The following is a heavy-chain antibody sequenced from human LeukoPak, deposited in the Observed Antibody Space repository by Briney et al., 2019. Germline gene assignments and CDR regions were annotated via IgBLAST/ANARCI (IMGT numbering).Heavy chain of an antibody. CDR3: ARGPRDILTGYLGYGMDV. CDR2: IYYSGST. CDR1: GGSISSGGYY. D-gene: IGHD3-9*01. V-gene: IGHV4-31*03. Sequence: SQTLSLTCTVSGGSISSGGYYWSWIRQHPGKGLEWIGYIYYSGSTYYNPSLKSRVTISVDTSKNQFSLKLSSVTAADTAVYYCARGPRDILTGYLGYGMDVWSKGTTVTVSS. J-gene: IGHJ6*04.